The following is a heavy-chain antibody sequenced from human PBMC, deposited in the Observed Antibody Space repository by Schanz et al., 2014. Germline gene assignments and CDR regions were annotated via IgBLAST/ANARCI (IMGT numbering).Heavy chain of an antibody. Sequence: QVQLQESGPGLVRPSETLSLTCTVSGGSISSYYWSWIRQSPGKGPEGIGYITYSGGTNHNASLKSRVTITVDTSKNQFSLKVTSVTAADTAVYYCARVRSASLERGSHCYMDLWGKGTTVTVSS. CDR1: GGSISSYY. J-gene: IGHJ6*03. CDR2: ITYSGGT. V-gene: IGHV4-59*01. D-gene: IGHD5-12*01. CDR3: ARVRSASLERGSHCYMDL.